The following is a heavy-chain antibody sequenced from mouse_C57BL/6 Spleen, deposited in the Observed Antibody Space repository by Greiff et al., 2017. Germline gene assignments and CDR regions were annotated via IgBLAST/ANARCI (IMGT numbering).Heavy chain of an antibody. CDR3: ARSKTAQALYFGY. D-gene: IGHD3-2*02. J-gene: IGHJ2*01. V-gene: IGHV1-64*01. CDR1: GYTFTSYW. CDR2: IHPNSGST. Sequence: QVQLQQPGAELVKPGASVKLSCKASGYTFTSYWMHWVKQRPGQGLEWIGMIHPNSGSTNYNEKFKSKATLTVDKSSSTAYMQLSSLTSEDSAVYYCARSKTAQALYFGYWGQGTTLTVSS.